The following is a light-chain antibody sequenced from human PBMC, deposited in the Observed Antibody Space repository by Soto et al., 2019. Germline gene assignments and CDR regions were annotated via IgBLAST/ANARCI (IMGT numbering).Light chain of an antibody. Sequence: EIVLRQSPATLSLSPGERATLSCRASQSVGSNLAWYQQKPGQAPRLLIYDTSNRATGIPARFSGSGSGTDFTLTISSLEPEDFAVYYCQRGDTFGQGTRLEIK. CDR2: DTS. J-gene: IGKJ5*01. V-gene: IGKV3-11*01. CDR3: QRGDT. CDR1: QSVGSN.